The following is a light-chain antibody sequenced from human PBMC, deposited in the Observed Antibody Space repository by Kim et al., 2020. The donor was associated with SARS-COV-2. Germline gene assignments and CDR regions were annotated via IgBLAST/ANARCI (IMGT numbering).Light chain of an antibody. J-gene: IGKJ5*01. Sequence: DIVMTQSPDSLAVSLGERATINCKSSQSVLYSSNNKNYLAWYQQKPGQPPKVLIYWASTRESGVPDRFSGSGSGTDFTLTISSLQAEDEAVYCCQQYYSTPRIPPAITFGQETRLEIK. CDR2: WAS. V-gene: IGKV4-1*01. CDR1: QSVLYSSNNKNY. CDR3: QQYYSTPRIPPAIT.